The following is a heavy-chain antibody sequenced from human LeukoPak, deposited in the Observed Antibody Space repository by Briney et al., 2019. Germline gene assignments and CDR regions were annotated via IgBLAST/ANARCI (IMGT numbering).Heavy chain of an antibody. V-gene: IGHV3-73*01. D-gene: IGHD3-10*01. CDR2: IRITANGYAT. CDR3: TGNYYGSGSYADFDY. CDR1: GVTFSGSA. Sequence: GGSLRLSCAASGVTFSGSALHWVREASGQGLEWVGRIRITANGYATAYAASVKGRFTITRDDSKNTAYLQMDSLETEDTAVYYCTGNYYGSGSYADFDYWGQGTLVTVSS. J-gene: IGHJ4*02.